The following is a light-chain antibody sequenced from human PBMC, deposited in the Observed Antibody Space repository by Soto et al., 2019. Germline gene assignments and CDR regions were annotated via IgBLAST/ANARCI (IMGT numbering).Light chain of an antibody. V-gene: IGKV3-11*01. Sequence: EIVLTQSTASLSLSPGERATLSYRASQSISSHLAWYQQKPGQAPRLLMYDASNRATGIPARFSGSGSGTDFTLTISSLEPEDFAVYYCQQRTTWPLTFGGGTMVEIK. J-gene: IGKJ4*01. CDR1: QSISSH. CDR2: DAS. CDR3: QQRTTWPLT.